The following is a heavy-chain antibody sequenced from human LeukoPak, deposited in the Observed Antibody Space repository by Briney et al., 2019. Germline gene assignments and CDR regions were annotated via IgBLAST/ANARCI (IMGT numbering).Heavy chain of an antibody. CDR2: INHSGST. CDR1: GLTVSSNH. Sequence: GSLRLSCAASGLTVSSNHMSWVRQPPGKGLEWIGEINHSGSTNYNPSLKSRVTISVDTSKNQFSLKLSSVTAADTAVYYCARAVALQLWLSWFDPWGQGTLVTVSS. V-gene: IGHV4-34*01. J-gene: IGHJ5*02. CDR3: ARAVALQLWLSWFDP. D-gene: IGHD5-18*01.